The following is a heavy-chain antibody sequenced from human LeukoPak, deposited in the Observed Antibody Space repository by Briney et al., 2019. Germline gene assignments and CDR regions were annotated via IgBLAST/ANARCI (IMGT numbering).Heavy chain of an antibody. Sequence: SGPTLVKPTQTLTLTCTFSGFSLSTSGVGVGWIRQPPGEALEWLALIYWNDDKRYSPSLKSRLTITKDTSKNQVVLTMTNMDPVDTATYYCAHSHYIMVVTATNWFDPWGQGTLVTVSS. V-gene: IGHV2-5*01. CDR2: IYWNDDK. D-gene: IGHD2-21*02. CDR1: GFSLSTSGVG. CDR3: AHSHYIMVVTATNWFDP. J-gene: IGHJ5*02.